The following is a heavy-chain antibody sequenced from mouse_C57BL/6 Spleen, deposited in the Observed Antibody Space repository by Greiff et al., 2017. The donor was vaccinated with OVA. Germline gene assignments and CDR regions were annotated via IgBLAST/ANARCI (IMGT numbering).Heavy chain of an antibody. CDR2: ISDGGSNT. J-gene: IGHJ2*01. Sequence: EVMLVESGGGLVKPGGSLKLSCAASGFTFSSYAMSWVRQSPEKRLEWVATISDGGSNTYYPDNVKGRFTISRDNAKTNLYLQMSHLKSEDTAMYYCARGGGSSYFSYWGQGTTLTVSS. CDR1: GFTFSSYA. D-gene: IGHD1-1*01. V-gene: IGHV5-4*03. CDR3: ARGGGSSYFSY.